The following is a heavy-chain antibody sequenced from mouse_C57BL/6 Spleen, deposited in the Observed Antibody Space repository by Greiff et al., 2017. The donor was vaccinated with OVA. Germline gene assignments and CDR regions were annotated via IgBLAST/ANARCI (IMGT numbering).Heavy chain of an antibody. J-gene: IGHJ2*01. D-gene: IGHD2-1*01. CDR1: GYTFTDYY. CDR2: INHNNGGT. CDR3: ARRVTFDY. Sequence: EVQLQQSGPELVKPGASVKISCKASGYTFTDYYMNWVKQSHGKSLEWIGDINHNNGGTSYNQKFKGKATLTVDKSSSTAYMELRSLTSEDSAVYYCARRVTFDYWGQGTTLTVSS. V-gene: IGHV1-26*01.